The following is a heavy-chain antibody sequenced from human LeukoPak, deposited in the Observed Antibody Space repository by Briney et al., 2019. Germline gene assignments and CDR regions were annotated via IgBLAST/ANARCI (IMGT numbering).Heavy chain of an antibody. D-gene: IGHD3-16*02. CDR2: ISGSSGST. Sequence: PGGSLRLSCAASGFTFSSYAMSWVRQAPGKGLEWVSAISGSSGSTYYADSVKGRLTISRDNSKNTLYLQMNSLRAEDTAVYYCAKDLGDYVWGSYRYGFDYWGQGTLVTVSS. V-gene: IGHV3-23*01. J-gene: IGHJ4*02. CDR1: GFTFSSYA. CDR3: AKDLGDYVWGSYRYGFDY.